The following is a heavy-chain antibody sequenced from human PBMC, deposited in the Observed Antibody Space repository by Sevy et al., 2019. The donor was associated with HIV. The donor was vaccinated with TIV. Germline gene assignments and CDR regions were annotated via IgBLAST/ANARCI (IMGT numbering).Heavy chain of an antibody. V-gene: IGHV3-64*01. J-gene: IGHJ3*01. Sequence: GGSMRLSCAASGFLLSSYSFYWVRQAPGKGLEYVSAIGSDGETTLYASSVKGRFTISRDISKNTVVLQMGRLRSEDMGVYYCARDSGTYHAFDVWGRGTMVTVSS. CDR3: ARDSGTYHAFDV. CDR1: GFLLSSYS. CDR2: IGSDGETT. D-gene: IGHD1-26*01.